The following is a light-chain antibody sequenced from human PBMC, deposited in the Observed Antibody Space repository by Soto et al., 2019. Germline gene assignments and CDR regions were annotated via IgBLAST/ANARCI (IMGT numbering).Light chain of an antibody. CDR2: GVT. CDR3: SSSTRSITLSVV. V-gene: IGLV2-14*01. Sequence: QSALTQPASVSGSPGQSITISCTGTSSDVGGYNYVSWYQQHPGKAPKLMIYGVTNRPSGVSNRFSGSKSGNTASLTISGLQAEDEADYYCSSSTRSITLSVVFGGGTKLTVL. CDR1: SSDVGGYNY. J-gene: IGLJ2*01.